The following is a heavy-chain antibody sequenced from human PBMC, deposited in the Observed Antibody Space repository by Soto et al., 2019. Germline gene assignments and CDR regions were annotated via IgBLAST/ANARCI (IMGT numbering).Heavy chain of an antibody. CDR1: GFTFSSYA. Sequence: EVQLLESGGGLVQPGESLRLSCAASGFTFSSYAMSWVRQAPGKGLEWVSVISGSDDRKYYADSVKGRFTISRDNSKNTLYLQMNSLRAEDTAVYYCAKRSSSSTFDYWGQGTLVTVSS. CDR2: ISGSDDRK. D-gene: IGHD6-6*01. CDR3: AKRSSSSTFDY. V-gene: IGHV3-23*01. J-gene: IGHJ4*02.